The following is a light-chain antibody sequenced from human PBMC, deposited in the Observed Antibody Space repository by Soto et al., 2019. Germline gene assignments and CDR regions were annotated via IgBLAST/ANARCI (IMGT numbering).Light chain of an antibody. V-gene: IGKV4-1*01. J-gene: IGKJ5*01. CDR1: QSVLYSSNNKNY. CDR2: WAS. CDR3: QQYYSTPIT. Sequence: DIVMTQSPDSLAVSLGERATINCKSSQSVLYSSNNKNYLAWYHQKLGQPPKLLIYWASTRESGVPDRFSGSGSETDFTLTISSLQAEDVAAYNCQQYYSTPITFGHGTRLEVK.